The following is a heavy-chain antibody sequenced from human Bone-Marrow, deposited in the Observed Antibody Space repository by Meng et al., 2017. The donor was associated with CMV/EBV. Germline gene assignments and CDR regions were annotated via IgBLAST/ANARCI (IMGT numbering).Heavy chain of an antibody. CDR2: INGDGSIT. J-gene: IGHJ1*01. Sequence: GGSLRLSCAASGFTFSGYWMHWVRQAPRKGLVWVSRINGDGSITTYADSVKGRFTISRDNAKNTLYLQMNSLRAEDTAVFYCARESYFYETSALGDFWGQGTLVTVSS. CDR1: GFTFSGYW. CDR3: ARESYFYETSALGDF. D-gene: IGHD3-22*01. V-gene: IGHV3-74*01.